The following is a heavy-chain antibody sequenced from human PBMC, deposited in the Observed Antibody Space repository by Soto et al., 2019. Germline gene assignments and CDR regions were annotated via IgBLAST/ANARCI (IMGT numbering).Heavy chain of an antibody. V-gene: IGHV1-69*05. CDR1: GGTFNSYA. Sequence: GASVKVSCKASGGTFNSYAITWVRQAPGQGLEWMGGIIPNFGTANYAQKFQGRVTMPTDTSTSTTYMELRRLRSDYTAVYYCARGGSSGWYNFQHWGQGTLVTVSS. CDR2: IIPNFGTA. CDR3: ARGGSSGWYNFQH. D-gene: IGHD6-19*01. J-gene: IGHJ1*01.